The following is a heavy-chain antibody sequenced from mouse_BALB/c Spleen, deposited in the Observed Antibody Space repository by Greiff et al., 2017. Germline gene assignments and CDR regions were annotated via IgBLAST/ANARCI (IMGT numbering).Heavy chain of an antibody. J-gene: IGHJ3*01. CDR2: IRNKANGYTT. Sequence: DVKLVESGGGLVQPGGSLRLSCATSGFTFTDYYMSWVRQPPGKALEWLGFIRNKANGYTTEYSASVKGRFTISRDNSQSILYLQMNTLRAEDSATYYCARDLYYYGSISFAYWGQGTLVTVSA. V-gene: IGHV7-3*02. D-gene: IGHD1-1*01. CDR3: ARDLYYYGSISFAY. CDR1: GFTFTDYY.